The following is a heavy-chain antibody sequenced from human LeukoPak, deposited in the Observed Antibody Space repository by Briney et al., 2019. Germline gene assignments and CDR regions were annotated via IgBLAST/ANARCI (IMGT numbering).Heavy chain of an antibody. Sequence: PSETLSLTCSVSDDSITMYYWTWIRQPPGKGLEWIGYVDHTGSTNFNPSLNGRVSISRDTTNNLFSLRLRSVTAADTAVYFCARGRVSSSTWYSTYYYYFYMDAWGKGTTVTVSS. J-gene: IGHJ6*03. CDR1: DDSITMYY. D-gene: IGHD1-1*01. V-gene: IGHV4-59*01. CDR2: VDHTGST. CDR3: ARGRVSSSTWYSTYYYYFYMDA.